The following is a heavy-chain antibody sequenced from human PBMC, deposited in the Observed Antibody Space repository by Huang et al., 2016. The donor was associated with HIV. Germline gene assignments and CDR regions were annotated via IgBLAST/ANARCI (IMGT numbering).Heavy chain of an antibody. J-gene: IGHJ4*02. CDR3: ATDGGGGCDGGSCFPH. D-gene: IGHD2-15*01. CDR2: ITPNTGDA. Sequence: QVQLVQSGAEVRKPGASVKVSCKTSGYRFVDYYIHWVRQAPGQGLEWIGGITPNTGDAFYAEKCRGRVAMTSDTSIRTVYMEVNSLQFDDGATYVCATDGGGGCDGGSCFPHWGQGTLVGVSS. V-gene: IGHV1-2*02. CDR1: GYRFVDYY.